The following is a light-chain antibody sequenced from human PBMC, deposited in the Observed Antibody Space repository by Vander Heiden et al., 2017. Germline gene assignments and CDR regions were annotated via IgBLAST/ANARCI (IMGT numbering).Light chain of an antibody. CDR1: QSVSSN. Sequence: ETVMTQSPATLSVSPGERATLSCRASQSVSSNLAWYQQKPGQAPRLLIYGASTRANGVPDRFSGSGSGTEFTLTISSLQSEDFEVYYCQQDHNWYTFGQGTKLEIK. CDR3: QQDHNWYT. J-gene: IGKJ2*01. CDR2: GAS. V-gene: IGKV3-15*01.